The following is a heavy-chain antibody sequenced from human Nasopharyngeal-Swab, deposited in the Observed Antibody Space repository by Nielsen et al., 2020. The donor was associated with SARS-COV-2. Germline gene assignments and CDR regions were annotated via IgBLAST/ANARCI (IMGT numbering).Heavy chain of an antibody. Sequence: GGSLRLSCKGSGYSFTSYWIGWVRQMPGKGLEWMGIIYPGDSDTRYSPSFQGQVTISADKSISTAYLQWSSLKASDTAMYYCARRVVVVAATEDAFDIWGQGTMVTVSS. CDR3: ARRVVVVAATEDAFDI. D-gene: IGHD2-15*01. CDR2: IYPGDSDT. V-gene: IGHV5-51*01. J-gene: IGHJ3*02. CDR1: GYSFTSYW.